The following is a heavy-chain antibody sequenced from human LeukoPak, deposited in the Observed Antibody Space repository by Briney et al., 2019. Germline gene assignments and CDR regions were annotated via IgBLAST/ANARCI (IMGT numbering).Heavy chain of an antibody. J-gene: IGHJ3*02. CDR2: ISSGSSIM. D-gene: IGHD3-10*01. Sequence: GGSLRLSCVASGFTFGSYSMNWVRQAPGKGLEWVSYISSGSSIMYYADSVKGRFSISRDNSKNTLYLQMNSLRAEDTAVYYCAKDYGSGSYFHDAFDIWGQGTMDTVSS. V-gene: IGHV3-48*01. CDR1: GFTFGSYS. CDR3: AKDYGSGSYFHDAFDI.